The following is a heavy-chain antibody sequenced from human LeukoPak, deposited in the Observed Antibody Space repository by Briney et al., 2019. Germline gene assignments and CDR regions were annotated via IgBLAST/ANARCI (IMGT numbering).Heavy chain of an antibody. J-gene: IGHJ4*02. V-gene: IGHV1-18*01. D-gene: IGHD4-11*01. Sequence: ASVKVSCKASGYTFTSYGISWVRQAPGQGLEWMGWISAYNGNTNYAQKLQGRVTITADESTSTAYMELSSLRSEDTAVYYCARLNDYSNFHFDYWGQGTLVTVSS. CDR1: GYTFTSYG. CDR2: ISAYNGNT. CDR3: ARLNDYSNFHFDY.